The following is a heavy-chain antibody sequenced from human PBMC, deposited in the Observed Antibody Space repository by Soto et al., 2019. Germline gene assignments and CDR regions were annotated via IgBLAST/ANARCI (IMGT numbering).Heavy chain of an antibody. CDR3: ARPYDSSDYYGGGMDV. J-gene: IGHJ6*02. V-gene: IGHV1-69*01. CDR2: IIPILGTA. D-gene: IGHD3-22*01. CDR1: GGTFNNNA. Sequence: QVQLVQSGAEVKKPGSSVKVSCKASGGTFNNNAISWVRQAPGQGLEWMGGIIPILGTANYAQKFRGRVTITADESTSTGDMDLSSLRSEDTAVYYCARPYDSSDYYGGGMDVWGQGTPVTVSS.